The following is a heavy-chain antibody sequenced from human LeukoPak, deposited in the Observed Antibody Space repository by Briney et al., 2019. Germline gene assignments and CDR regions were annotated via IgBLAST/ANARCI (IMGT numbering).Heavy chain of an antibody. J-gene: IGHJ6*02. D-gene: IGHD3-22*01. CDR1: GFTFSSYA. CDR2: ISYDGSNK. V-gene: IGHV3-30-3*01. CDR3: ANPYYYDSSGYYCNYYYYYGMDV. Sequence: GGSLRLSCAASGFTFSSYAMHWVRQAPGKGLEWVAVISYDGSNKYYADSVKGRFTISRDNSKNTLYLQMNSLRAEDTAVYYCANPYYYDSSGYYCNYYYYYGMDVWGQGTTVTVSS.